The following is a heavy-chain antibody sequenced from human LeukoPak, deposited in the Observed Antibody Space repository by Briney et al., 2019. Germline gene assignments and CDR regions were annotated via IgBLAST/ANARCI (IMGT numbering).Heavy chain of an antibody. J-gene: IGHJ6*02. CDR3: ARPQEEAYYDILTGYHYYYGMDV. CDR2: IYSGGST. Sequence: GGSLRLSCAASGFTVSSNYMSWVSQAPGKGLGWVSVIYSGGSTYYADSVKGRFTISRDNSKNTLYLQMNSLRAGDTAVYYCARPQEEAYYDILTGYHYYYGMDVWGQGTTVTVSS. V-gene: IGHV3-66*04. D-gene: IGHD3-9*01. CDR1: GFTVSSNY.